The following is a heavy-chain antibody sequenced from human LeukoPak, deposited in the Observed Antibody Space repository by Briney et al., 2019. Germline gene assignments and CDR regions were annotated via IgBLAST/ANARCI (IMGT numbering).Heavy chain of an antibody. CDR2: IYPGDSDT. CDR3: ARLDGYGDVEQYYYCGMDV. V-gene: IGHV5-51*01. Sequence: GESLKIYCKGSGYSFTSSWIGRVRQIPGKGLEWMGIIYPGDSDTRYRPSFHGQVTISADKFISAAYLQWSSLKASDTAMYYCARLDGYGDVEQYYYCGMDVWGQGTTVTVSS. CDR1: GYSFTSSW. J-gene: IGHJ6*02. D-gene: IGHD5-24*01.